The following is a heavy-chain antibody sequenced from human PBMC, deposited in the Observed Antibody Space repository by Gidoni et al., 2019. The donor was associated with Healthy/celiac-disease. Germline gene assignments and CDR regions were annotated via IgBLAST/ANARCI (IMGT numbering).Heavy chain of an antibody. J-gene: IGHJ5*02. CDR1: GYSISSGYY. Sequence: QVQLQESGPGLVKPSETLSLTCAVSGYSISSGYYWGWIRQPPGKGLEWIGSIYHSGSTYYNPSLKSRVTISVDTSKNQFSLKLSSVTAADTAVYYCARLIVQNCFDPWGQGTLVTVSS. D-gene: IGHD3-22*01. V-gene: IGHV4-38-2*01. CDR2: IYHSGST. CDR3: ARLIVQNCFDP.